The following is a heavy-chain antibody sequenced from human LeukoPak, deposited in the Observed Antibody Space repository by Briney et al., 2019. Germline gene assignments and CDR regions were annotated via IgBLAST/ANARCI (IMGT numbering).Heavy chain of an antibody. Sequence: PSETLSLTCTVSGGSISSYYWSWIRQPAGKGLEWIGRIYTSGSTNYNPSLKSRVTMSVDTSKNQFSLKLSSVTAADTAVYYCARETLAAAGTPGDSDYWGQGTLVTVSS. J-gene: IGHJ4*02. V-gene: IGHV4-4*07. CDR1: GGSISSYY. D-gene: IGHD6-13*01. CDR3: ARETLAAAGTPGDSDY. CDR2: IYTSGST.